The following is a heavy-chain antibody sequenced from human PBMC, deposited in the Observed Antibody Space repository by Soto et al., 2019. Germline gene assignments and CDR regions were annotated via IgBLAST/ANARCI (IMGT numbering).Heavy chain of an antibody. Sequence: VGSLRLSCAASGFTFSSYGMHWVRQAPGKGLEWVAVISYDGSNKYYADSVKGRFTISRDNSKNTLYLQMNSLRAEDTAVYYCAKAWSSGYSYGTTQAWGQGTLVTVSS. CDR3: AKAWSSGYSYGTTQA. D-gene: IGHD5-18*01. J-gene: IGHJ5*02. CDR1: GFTFSSYG. CDR2: ISYDGSNK. V-gene: IGHV3-30*18.